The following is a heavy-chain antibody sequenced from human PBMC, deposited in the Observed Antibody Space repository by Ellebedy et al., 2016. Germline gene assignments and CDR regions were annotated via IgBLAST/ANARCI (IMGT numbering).Heavy chain of an antibody. Sequence: KVSCXGSGYSFTSYWIGWVRQMPGKGLEWMGIIYPGGSDTRYSPSFQGQVTISADKSISTAYLQWSSLKASDTAIYYCARLTIFGVVIFEYWGQGTLVTVSS. V-gene: IGHV5-51*01. CDR3: ARLTIFGVVIFEY. CDR1: GYSFTSYW. J-gene: IGHJ4*02. D-gene: IGHD3-3*01. CDR2: IYPGGSDT.